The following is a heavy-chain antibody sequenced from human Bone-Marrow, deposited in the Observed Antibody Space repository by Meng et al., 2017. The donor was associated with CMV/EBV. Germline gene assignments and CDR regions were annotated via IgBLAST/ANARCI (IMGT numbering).Heavy chain of an antibody. CDR1: GGSFSGYY. V-gene: IGHV4-34*01. CDR2: INHSGST. CDR3: ARRRWLRVRIDAFDI. J-gene: IGHJ3*02. Sequence: SETLSLTCAVYGGSFSGYYWSWIRQPPGKGLEWIGEINHSGSTNYNPSLKSRVTISVDTSKNQFSLKLSSVTAADTAVYYCARRRWLRVRIDAFDIWGQGTMVTFSS. D-gene: IGHD5-12*01.